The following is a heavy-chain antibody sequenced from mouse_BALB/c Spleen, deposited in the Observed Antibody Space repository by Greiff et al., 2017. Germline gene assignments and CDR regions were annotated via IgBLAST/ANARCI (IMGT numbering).Heavy chain of an antibody. CDR2: ISSGSSTI. V-gene: IGHV5-17*02. J-gene: IGHJ4*01. D-gene: IGHD3-2*02. CDR1: GFTFSSFG. CDR3: ARSGRSYAMDY. Sequence: EVMLVESGGGLVQPGGSRKLSCAASGFTFSSFGMHWVRQAPEKGLEWVAYISSGSSTIYYADTVKGRFTISRDNPKNTLFLQMTSLRSEDTAMYYCARSGRSYAMDYWGQGTSVTVSS.